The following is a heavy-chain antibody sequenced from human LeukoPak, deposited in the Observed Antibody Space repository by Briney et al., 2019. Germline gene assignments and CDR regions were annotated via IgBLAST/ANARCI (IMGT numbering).Heavy chain of an antibody. V-gene: IGHV4-34*01. D-gene: IGHD3-3*01. CDR3: ARLRYYDFWSGRNHFDY. CDR1: GGSFSGYY. J-gene: IGHJ4*02. CDR2: INHSGST. Sequence: SETLSLTCAVYGGSFSGYYWSWIRQPPGKGLEWIGVINHSGSTNYNPSLKSRVTISVDTSKNQFSLKLSSVTAADTAVYYCARLRYYDFWSGRNHFDYWGQGTLVTVSS.